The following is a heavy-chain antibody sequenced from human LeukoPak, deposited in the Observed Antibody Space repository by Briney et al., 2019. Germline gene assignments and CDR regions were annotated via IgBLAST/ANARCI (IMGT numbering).Heavy chain of an antibody. J-gene: IGHJ5*02. CDR1: GYTFTSYG. CDR3: ARDIKSGSYDWFDP. Sequence: WASVKVSCKASGYTFTSYGISWVRQAPGQGLEWMGWISAYNGNTNYAQKLQGRVTMTTDTSTSTAYMELRSLRSDDTAVYYCARDIKSGSYDWFDPWGQGTLVTVSS. D-gene: IGHD1-26*01. CDR2: ISAYNGNT. V-gene: IGHV1-18*01.